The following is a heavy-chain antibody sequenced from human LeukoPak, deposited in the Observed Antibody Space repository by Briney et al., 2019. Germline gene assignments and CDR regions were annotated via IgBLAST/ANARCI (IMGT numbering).Heavy chain of an antibody. CDR2: INSDGTTT. J-gene: IGHJ5*02. V-gene: IGHV3-74*03. Sequence: GGSLRLSCAASGFTFSNYFMHWVRLAPGKGLVWVSRINSDGTTTMYADSVKGRFTISRDNAKNTLYLQMNSLRDEDTAVYYCARRVDATRWFDPWGQGTLVAVSS. D-gene: IGHD2-15*01. CDR1: GFTFSNYF. CDR3: ARRVDATRWFDP.